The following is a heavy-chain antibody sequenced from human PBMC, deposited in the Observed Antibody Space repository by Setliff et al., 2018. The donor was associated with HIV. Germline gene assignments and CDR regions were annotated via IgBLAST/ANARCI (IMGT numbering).Heavy chain of an antibody. J-gene: IGHJ4*02. CDR2: IIALVGAT. D-gene: IGHD1-26*01. CDR3: ARSHEYGGSSAY. V-gene: IGHV1-69*16. CDR1: GDTSSSYT. Sequence: SVKVSCKVSGDTSSSYTISWVRQAPGQGLEWVGGIIALVGATSYAQKFQDRVTLTTDDSTNTAYMELSSLRSEDTAMHYCARSHEYGGSSAYWGQGTLVTVSS.